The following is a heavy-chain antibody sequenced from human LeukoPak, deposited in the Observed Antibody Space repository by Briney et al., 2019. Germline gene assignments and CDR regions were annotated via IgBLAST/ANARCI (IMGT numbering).Heavy chain of an antibody. CDR2: ISSSSRYI. D-gene: IGHD2-21*02. V-gene: IGHV3-21*04. CDR1: EFTFSRYT. CDR3: ARAQTYGDSRLLLDY. Sequence: GGSLRLSCAASEFTFSRYTMNWVRQAPGKGLEWVSFISSSSRYIYYADSVEGRFTISRDNAKNSQYLQMNSLRVEDTALYYCARAQTYGDSRLLLDYWGQGTLVTVSS. J-gene: IGHJ4*02.